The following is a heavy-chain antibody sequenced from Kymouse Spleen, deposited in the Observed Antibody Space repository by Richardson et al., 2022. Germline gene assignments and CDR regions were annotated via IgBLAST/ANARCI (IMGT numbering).Heavy chain of an antibody. D-gene: IGHD5-12*01. CDR3: ARAPVDIVATIGFDY. CDR1: GYTFTGYY. CDR2: INPNSGGT. V-gene: IGHV1-2*04. Sequence: QVQLVQSGAEVKKPGASVKVSCKASGYTFTGYYMHWVRQAPGQGLEWMGWINPNSGGTNYAQKFQGWVTMTRDTSISTAYMELSRLRSDDTAVYYCARAPVDIVATIGFDYWGQGTLVTVSS. J-gene: IGHJ4*02.